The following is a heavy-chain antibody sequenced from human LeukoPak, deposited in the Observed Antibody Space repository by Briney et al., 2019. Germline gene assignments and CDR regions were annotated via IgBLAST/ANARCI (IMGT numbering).Heavy chain of an antibody. CDR1: GFTFSSYG. CDR3: AKKMSTVTTYFDY. D-gene: IGHD4-11*01. V-gene: IGHV3-30*02. CDR2: IRYDGSNK. Sequence: GGSLRLSCAASGFTFSSYGMHWVRQAPGKGLEWVAFIRYDGSNKYCADSVKGRFTISRDNSKNTLYLQMNSLRVEDTAVYYCAKKMSTVTTYFDYWGQGTLVTVSS. J-gene: IGHJ4*02.